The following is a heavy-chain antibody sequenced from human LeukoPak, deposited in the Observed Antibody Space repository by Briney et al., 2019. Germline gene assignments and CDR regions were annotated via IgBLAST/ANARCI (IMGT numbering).Heavy chain of an antibody. CDR2: IYYSGST. Sequence: SETLSLTCTVSGGSISTYYGNWIRQAPGKGLEWIGYIYYSGSTNYNPSLKSRVAMSVDTSRNQFSLKLSSVTAADTAIYYCARRGAQLGISLWYFDLWGRGTLVTVSS. V-gene: IGHV4-59*01. D-gene: IGHD1-1*01. CDR3: ARRGAQLGISLWYFDL. CDR1: GGSISTYY. J-gene: IGHJ2*01.